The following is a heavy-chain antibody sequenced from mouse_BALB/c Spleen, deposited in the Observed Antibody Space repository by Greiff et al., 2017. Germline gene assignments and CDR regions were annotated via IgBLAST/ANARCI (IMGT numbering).Heavy chain of an antibody. Sequence: EVHLVESGGGLVQPGGSLRLSCATSGFTFTDYYMSWVRQPPGKALEWLGFIRNKANGYTTEYSASVKGRFTISRDNSQSILYLQMNTLRAEDSATYYCARDRPYYRYDYAMDYWGQGTSVTVSS. J-gene: IGHJ4*01. CDR2: IRNKANGYTT. D-gene: IGHD2-14*01. V-gene: IGHV7-3*02. CDR3: ARDRPYYRYDYAMDY. CDR1: GFTFTDYY.